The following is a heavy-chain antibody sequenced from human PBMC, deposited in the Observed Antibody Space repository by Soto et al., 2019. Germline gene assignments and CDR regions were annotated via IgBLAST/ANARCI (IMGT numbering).Heavy chain of an antibody. J-gene: IGHJ3*02. V-gene: IGHV1-18*01. Sequence: ASVKVSCKASGYTFTSYGISWVRQAPGQGLEWMGWISAYNGNTNYAQKLQGRVTMTTDTSTRTAYMELRSLRSDDTAVYYCARAITGTTKGAFDIWGQGTMVTVSS. CDR2: ISAYNGNT. CDR3: ARAITGTTKGAFDI. CDR1: GYTFTSYG. D-gene: IGHD1-7*01.